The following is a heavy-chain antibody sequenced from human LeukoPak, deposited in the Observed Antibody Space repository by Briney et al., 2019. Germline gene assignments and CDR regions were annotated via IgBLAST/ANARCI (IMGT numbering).Heavy chain of an antibody. D-gene: IGHD3-16*02. CDR2: INHSGST. CDR3: ARGRYDYVWGSYRSSNFDY. Sequence: PSETLSLTCAVYGGSFSGYYWSWIRQPPGKWLEWIGEINHSGSTNYNPSLKSRVTISVDTSKNQFSLKLSSVTAADTAVYYCARGRYDYVWGSYRSSNFDYWGQGTLVTVSS. J-gene: IGHJ4*02. V-gene: IGHV4-34*01. CDR1: GGSFSGYY.